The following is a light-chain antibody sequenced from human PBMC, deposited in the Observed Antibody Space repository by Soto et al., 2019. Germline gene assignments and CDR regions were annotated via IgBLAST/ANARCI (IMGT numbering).Light chain of an antibody. J-gene: IGKJ1*01. CDR3: QQYNSYPWT. CDR2: QAS. CDR1: QTIYNW. V-gene: IGKV1-5*03. Sequence: DIQMTQSPSILSAAVGDRVTITCRASQTIYNWLVWYQQKPGKAPKLLIYQASNLETGVPSRFSGSGSGTEFILTVSSLQPDDFATYYCQQYNSYPWTFGQGTKVEVK.